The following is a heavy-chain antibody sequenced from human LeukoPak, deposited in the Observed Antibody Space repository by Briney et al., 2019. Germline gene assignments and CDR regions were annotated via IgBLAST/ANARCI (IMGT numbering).Heavy chain of an antibody. J-gene: IGHJ4*02. CDR1: GFTFDDYA. CDR2: ISWNSGSI. CDR3: ARGRKIYSNSDFDY. V-gene: IGHV3-9*01. Sequence: SLRLSCAASGFTFDDYAMHWVRQAPGKGLEWVSGISWNSGSIGYADSVKGRFTISRDNAKNSLYLQMNSLRAEDTALYYCARGRKIYSNSDFDYWGQGTLVTVSS. D-gene: IGHD4-11*01.